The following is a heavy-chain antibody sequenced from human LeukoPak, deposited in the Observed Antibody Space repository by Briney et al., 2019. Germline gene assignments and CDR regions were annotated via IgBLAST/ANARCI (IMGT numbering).Heavy chain of an antibody. Sequence: GGSLRLSCVASGFIFSNFAMHWVRQAPGKGLEWVAIIWEHGGKTYYGDSVKGRFTISRDNSKNTLYLQMNSLGAEDTAVYYCARDSNNKWYYFDVWGQGTLVTVSS. V-gene: IGHV3-33*01. CDR1: GFIFSNFA. J-gene: IGHJ4*02. CDR3: ARDSNNKWYYFDV. CDR2: IWEHGGKT. D-gene: IGHD1/OR15-1a*01.